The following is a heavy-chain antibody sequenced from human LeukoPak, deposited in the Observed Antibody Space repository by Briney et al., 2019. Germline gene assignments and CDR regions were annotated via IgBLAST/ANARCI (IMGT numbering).Heavy chain of an antibody. CDR2: IKYDGSTS. Sequence: GGSLRLSCEASGFTFTTYWIHWVRQGPGKGLVWVSRIKYDGSTSNYADSVKGRFTISRDNAKNSLYLQMNSLRAEDTAVYYCARDPAIVVVQDAFDIWGQGTMVTVSS. CDR1: GFTFTTYW. CDR3: ARDPAIVVVQDAFDI. V-gene: IGHV3-74*01. D-gene: IGHD3-22*01. J-gene: IGHJ3*02.